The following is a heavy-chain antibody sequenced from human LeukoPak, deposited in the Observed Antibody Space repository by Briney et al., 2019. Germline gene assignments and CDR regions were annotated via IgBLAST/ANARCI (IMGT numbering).Heavy chain of an antibody. CDR3: ASLYYFDSSGYYYGKADI. CDR2: IYYSGST. J-gene: IGHJ3*02. CDR1: GCSISSGGYY. V-gene: IGHV4-31*03. D-gene: IGHD3-22*01. Sequence: PSETLSLTCTVSGCSISSGGYYWSWIRQLPGKGLECIGFIYYSGSTFYNPSLKSRVTISIDTSKNQFSLKLSSVTAADTAVYYCASLYYFDSSGYYYGKADIWGQGTMVTVSS.